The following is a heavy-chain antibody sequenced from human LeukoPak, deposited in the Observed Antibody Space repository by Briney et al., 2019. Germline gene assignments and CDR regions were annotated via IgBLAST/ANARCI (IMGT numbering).Heavy chain of an antibody. J-gene: IGHJ4*01. Sequence: ASVNVSCTASGYTFTIYAMNWVRQAPGQGLEWMGWINTNTGNPTYAQGFTGRFVFSLDTSVSTAYLQISSLKAEDTAVYYCARDAYSSPTDFDYWDQGTLVTVSS. CDR3: ARDAYSSPTDFDY. CDR1: GYTFTIYA. D-gene: IGHD5-18*01. V-gene: IGHV7-4-1*02. CDR2: INTNTGNP.